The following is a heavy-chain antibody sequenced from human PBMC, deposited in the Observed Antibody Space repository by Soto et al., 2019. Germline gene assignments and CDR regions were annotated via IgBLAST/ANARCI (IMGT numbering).Heavy chain of an antibody. CDR2: VNPIVSMS. J-gene: IGHJ4*02. Sequence: QVQLVQSGAEVKRPGSSVKVSCKASGDTFNFYSINWVRQAPGLGFDGLGRVNPIVSMSNYAQKFQGRVTMTADKSTSTAYMELRCLGAEDTAIYYCASSYGSGYRAFDYWGQGALVTVSS. D-gene: IGHD3-10*01. CDR1: GDTFNFYS. CDR3: ASSYGSGYRAFDY. V-gene: IGHV1-69*02.